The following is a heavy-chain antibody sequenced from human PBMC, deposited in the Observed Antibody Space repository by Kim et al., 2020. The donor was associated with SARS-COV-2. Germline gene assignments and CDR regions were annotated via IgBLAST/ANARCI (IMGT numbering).Heavy chain of an antibody. CDR1: GGSISSSSYY. D-gene: IGHD6-19*01. CDR2: IYYSGST. CDR3: ARHFGWGEQWLAYSQVNWFDP. V-gene: IGHV4-39*01. Sequence: SETLSLTCTVSGGSISSSSYYWGWIRQPPGKGLEWIGSIYYSGSTYYNPSLKSRVTISVDTSKNQFSLKLSSVTAADTAVYYCARHFGWGEQWLAYSQVNWFDPWGQGTLVTVSS. J-gene: IGHJ5*02.